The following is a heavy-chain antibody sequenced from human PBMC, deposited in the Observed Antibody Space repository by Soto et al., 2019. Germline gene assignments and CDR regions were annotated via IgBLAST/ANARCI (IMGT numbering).Heavy chain of an antibody. J-gene: IGHJ6*02. CDR1: GYSFTDYH. Sequence: GASVKVSCKASGYSFTDYHIHWVRQAPGQGLEWLGRTNPKMGGTSTAQKFQGWVTMTRDRSISTVYMELTRLRSDDTAVYFCARGHSTDCSNGVCSFFYNHEMDVWGQGTTVTVSS. CDR2: TNPKMGGT. CDR3: ARGHSTDCSNGVCSFFYNHEMDV. D-gene: IGHD2-8*01. V-gene: IGHV1-2*04.